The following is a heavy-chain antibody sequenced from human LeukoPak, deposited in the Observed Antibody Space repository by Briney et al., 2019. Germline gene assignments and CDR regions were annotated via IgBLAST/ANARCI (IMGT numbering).Heavy chain of an antibody. Sequence: PGGSLRLSCAASGFTFSSYGMSWVRQAPGKGLEWVSAISGSGGSTYYADSVKGRFTISRDNSKNTLYLQMNSLRAEDTAVYYCAKYNGIAAAGRYYYMDVWGKGTTVTISS. J-gene: IGHJ6*03. V-gene: IGHV3-23*01. D-gene: IGHD6-13*01. CDR1: GFTFSSYG. CDR2: ISGSGGST. CDR3: AKYNGIAAAGRYYYMDV.